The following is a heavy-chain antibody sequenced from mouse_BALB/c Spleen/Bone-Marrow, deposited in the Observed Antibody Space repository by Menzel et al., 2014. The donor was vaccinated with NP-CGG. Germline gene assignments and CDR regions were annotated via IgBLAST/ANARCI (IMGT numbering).Heavy chain of an antibody. D-gene: IGHD2-1*01. V-gene: IGHV2-2*02. CDR2: IWSGGST. Sequence: QVQLQQSGPGLVQPTQSLSITCTVSGFSLTSYGVHWVRQSPGKGLEWLGVIWSGGSTDYNAAFISRLSISKDNSKSXXFFKMNSLQANDTAIYYCARNQGNYVSWFAYWGQGTLVTVSA. CDR1: GFSLTSYG. CDR3: ARNQGNYVSWFAY. J-gene: IGHJ3*01.